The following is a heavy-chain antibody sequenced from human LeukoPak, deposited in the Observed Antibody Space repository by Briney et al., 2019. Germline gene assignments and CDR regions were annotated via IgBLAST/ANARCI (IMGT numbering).Heavy chain of an antibody. CDR3: AKVGGITGRPYYYYGMDV. Sequence: GGSLRLSCAASGFTVSSNFMSWVRQAPGKGLEWVSVIYSGGSTYYADSVKGRFTISRDNSKNTLYLQVNSLRAEDTAVYYCAKVGGITGRPYYYYGMDVWGQGTTVTVSS. D-gene: IGHD1-20*01. J-gene: IGHJ6*02. V-gene: IGHV3-66*01. CDR2: IYSGGST. CDR1: GFTVSSNF.